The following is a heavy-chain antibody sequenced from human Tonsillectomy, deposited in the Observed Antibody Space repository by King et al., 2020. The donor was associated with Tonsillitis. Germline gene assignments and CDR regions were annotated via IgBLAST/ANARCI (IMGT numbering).Heavy chain of an antibody. J-gene: IGHJ4*02. CDR2: IDWEDDK. V-gene: IGHV2-70*01. CDR3: ARISNDFWSGYADY. Sequence: VTLKESGPALVKPTQTLTLTCTFSGFSLSTSAMCVSWIRQPPGKALEWLALIDWEDDKYYSTSLKTRLTISKDTSKNQVVLTMTNMDPVDTATYYCARISNDFWSGYADYWGRGTLVTVSS. CDR1: GFSLSTSAMC. D-gene: IGHD3-3*01.